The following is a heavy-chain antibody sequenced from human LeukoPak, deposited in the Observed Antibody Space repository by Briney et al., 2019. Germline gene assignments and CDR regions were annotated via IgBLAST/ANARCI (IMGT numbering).Heavy chain of an antibody. CDR2: ISYDGSNK. Sequence: GGSLRLSCAASGFTFSSYAMHWVRQAPGKGLEWVAVISYDGSNKYYADSVKGRFTISRDNSKNTLYLQMNSLRAEDTAVCYCARAGPHPGATGFDYWGQGTLVTVSS. CDR3: ARAGPHPGATGFDY. D-gene: IGHD1-26*01. J-gene: IGHJ4*02. CDR1: GFTFSSYA. V-gene: IGHV3-30-3*01.